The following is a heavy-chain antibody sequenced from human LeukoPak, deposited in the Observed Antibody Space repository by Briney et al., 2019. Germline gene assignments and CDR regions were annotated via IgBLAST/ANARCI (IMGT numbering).Heavy chain of an antibody. D-gene: IGHD3-3*01. V-gene: IGHV3-23*01. J-gene: IGHJ6*02. CDR3: AKVNYDFWSGYGMDV. CDR2: ISGSGGST. CDR1: GFTFSSYA. Sequence: PGGSLRLSCAASGFTFSSYAMSWVRQAPGKGLEWVSAISGSGGSTYYADSVKGRFTISRDNSKNTLYLQMNSLRAEDTAVYYCAKVNYDFWSGYGMDVWGQGTTVTVSS.